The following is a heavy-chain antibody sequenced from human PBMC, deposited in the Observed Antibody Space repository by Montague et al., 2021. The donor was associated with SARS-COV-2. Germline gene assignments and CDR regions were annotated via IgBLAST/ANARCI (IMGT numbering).Heavy chain of an antibody. CDR1: GGSFSGNY. Sequence: ETLSLACAVSGGSFSGNYWSWARQPPGEGLQWIGEINQSGDINYNPSLKSRVTISADTSRNQFSLKLTSVTAADTAVYFCARGQQGVNMVLVVIGFYYYMDVWGKGTTVTVSS. V-gene: IGHV4-34*01. CDR3: ARGQQGVNMVLVVIGFYYYMDV. J-gene: IGHJ6*03. D-gene: IGHD2-8*02. CDR2: INQSGDI.